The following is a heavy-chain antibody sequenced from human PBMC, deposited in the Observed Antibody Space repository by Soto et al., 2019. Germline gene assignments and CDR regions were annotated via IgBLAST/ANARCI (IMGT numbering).Heavy chain of an antibody. V-gene: IGHV4-31*03. Sequence: QVQLQESGPGLVKPSQTLSLTCTVSGGSISSGGYYWSWIRQHPGKGLEWIGYIYYSGSTYYNPSIKSRVTISVDTSKNLFSPKLSSVTAADTAVYYCAGGIAAAGNDYWGPGTLVTVSS. CDR2: IYYSGST. CDR1: GGSISSGGYY. D-gene: IGHD6-13*01. CDR3: AGGIAAAGNDY. J-gene: IGHJ4*02.